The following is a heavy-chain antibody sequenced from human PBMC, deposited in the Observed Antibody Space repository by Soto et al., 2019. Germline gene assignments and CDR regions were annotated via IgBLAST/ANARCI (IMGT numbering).Heavy chain of an antibody. V-gene: IGHV3-64*01. CDR3: ASGIVLMVPDY. CDR1: GFTFSSYA. J-gene: IGHJ4*02. Sequence: GGSLRLSCAASGFTFSSYAMHWVRQAPGKGLEYVSAISSNGGSTYYANSVKGRFTISRDNSKNTLYLQMGSLRAEDMAVYYCASGIVLMVPDYWGQGTLVTVS. CDR2: ISSNGGST. D-gene: IGHD2-8*01.